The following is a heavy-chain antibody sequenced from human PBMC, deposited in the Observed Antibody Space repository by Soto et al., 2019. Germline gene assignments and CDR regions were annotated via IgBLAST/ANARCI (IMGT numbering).Heavy chain of an antibody. CDR3: TRVLYGSAWYGIDY. V-gene: IGHV5-51*01. J-gene: IGHJ4*02. Sequence: GESLKISCKGSGYSVYSYWIAWVRQMPGKGLEWMGIIYPGDSDTRYSPSFEGQVTISADKSISTAYLQWSSLKASDTAMYYCTRVLYGSAWYGIDYWGQGTLVTVSS. D-gene: IGHD6-19*01. CDR1: GYSVYSYW. CDR2: IYPGDSDT.